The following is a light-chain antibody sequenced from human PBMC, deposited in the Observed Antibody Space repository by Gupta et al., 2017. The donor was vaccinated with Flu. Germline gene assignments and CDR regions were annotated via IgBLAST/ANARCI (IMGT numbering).Light chain of an antibody. J-gene: IGLJ3*02. CDR2: GRD. CDR3: SSRDTTGNQVA. Sequence: SSELTQDPAVSVALGQTVSFTCQGDILRSNFASWYQQKPGQAPVLVIYGRDNRPSGIPGRFSGSTSGNTASLTITGAQADDEADYYCSSRDTTGNQVAFGGGTRLTVL. V-gene: IGLV3-19*01. CDR1: ILRSNF.